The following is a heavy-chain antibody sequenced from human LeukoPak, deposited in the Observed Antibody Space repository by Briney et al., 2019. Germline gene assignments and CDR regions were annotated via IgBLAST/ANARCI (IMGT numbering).Heavy chain of an antibody. CDR3: ARVYLGAFDI. D-gene: IGHD3-10*01. CDR2: ISSSSSYI. J-gene: IGHJ3*02. Sequence: GGSLRLSCVVSGFTFSSSAMSWVRQAPGKGLEWVSSISSSSSYIYYADSVKGRFTISRDNAKNSLYLQMNSLRAEDTAVYYCARVYLGAFDIWGQGTMVTVSS. CDR1: GFTFSSSA. V-gene: IGHV3-21*01.